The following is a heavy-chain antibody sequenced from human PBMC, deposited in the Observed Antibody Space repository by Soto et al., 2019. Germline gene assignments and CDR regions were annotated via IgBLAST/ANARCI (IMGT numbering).Heavy chain of an antibody. D-gene: IGHD2-8*01. J-gene: IGHJ3*01. CDR3: AGLYVNRWVDGFDF. CDR2: IHPGSGGT. V-gene: IGHV1-2*02. CDR1: GYTFTAYY. Sequence: QVQLVQSGAEVKKPGASLKVSCKASGYTFTAYYLHWVRQAPGQGLEWMGWIHPGSGGTNYAQQFQGRVTMTRDASISTAFMELSRVRYEDTAKYYCAGLYVNRWVDGFDFWGQGTMVTVSS.